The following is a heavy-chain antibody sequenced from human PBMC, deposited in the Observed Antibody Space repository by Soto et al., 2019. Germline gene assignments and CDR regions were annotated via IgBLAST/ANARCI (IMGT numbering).Heavy chain of an antibody. CDR3: ARSREFDY. CDR1: GGSLSGATYS. J-gene: IGHJ4*02. V-gene: IGHV4-30-2*01. CDR2: SFPSGTT. Sequence: QVQLRESGSGLVKPLETLSLTCGVSGGSLSGATYSWNWIRQPPGKGLEWIGYSFPSGTTYYNPSLKSRVTISIDVSKNQFSLSLRSLTAADTAVYYCARSREFDYWSQGTLVSVSS.